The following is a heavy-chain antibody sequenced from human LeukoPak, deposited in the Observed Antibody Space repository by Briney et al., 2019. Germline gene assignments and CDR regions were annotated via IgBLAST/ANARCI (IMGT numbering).Heavy chain of an antibody. V-gene: IGHV4-30-2*01. Sequence: SETLSLTCTVSGGSISSGGYYWSWIRQPPGKGLEWIGYIYHSGSTYYNPSLKSRVTISVDTSKNQFSLKLSSVTAADTAVYYCARQTSYGGNGHDAFDIWGQGTMVTVSS. J-gene: IGHJ3*02. CDR2: IYHSGST. CDR1: GGSISSGGYY. D-gene: IGHD4-23*01. CDR3: ARQTSYGGNGHDAFDI.